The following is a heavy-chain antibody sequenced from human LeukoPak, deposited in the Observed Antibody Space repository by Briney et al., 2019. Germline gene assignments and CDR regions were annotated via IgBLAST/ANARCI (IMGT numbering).Heavy chain of an antibody. CDR3: ARGRPQWAPFDY. D-gene: IGHD2-8*01. V-gene: IGHV3-64*01. Sequence: GGSLRLSCAASGFTFSSYAMHWVRQAPGKGLEYVSAISSNGGSTYYANSVKGRFTISRDNSKNTLYLQMGSLRAEDMAVYYCARGRPQWAPFDYWGQGTLVTVSS. CDR1: GFTFSSYA. CDR2: ISSNGGST. J-gene: IGHJ4*02.